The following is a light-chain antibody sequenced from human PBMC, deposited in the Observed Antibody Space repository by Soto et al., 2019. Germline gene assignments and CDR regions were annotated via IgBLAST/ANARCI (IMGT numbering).Light chain of an antibody. Sequence: EVVLTQSPATLSLSPGERATLSCRASETVRTFVDWYQQKPGQAPRLLIYGASNRATGIPARFSGSGSGTDFTLTISDLEPEDFVVYYCQQYSSLPHTFGQGTKLEVK. CDR2: GAS. CDR3: QQYSSLPHT. CDR1: ETVRTF. J-gene: IGKJ2*01. V-gene: IGKV3-11*01.